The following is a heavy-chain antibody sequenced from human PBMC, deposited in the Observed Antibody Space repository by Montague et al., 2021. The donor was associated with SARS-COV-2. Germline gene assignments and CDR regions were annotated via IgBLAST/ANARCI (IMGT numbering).Heavy chain of an antibody. CDR2: TNYRSKWTS. V-gene: IGHV6-1*01. Sequence: CAISGDNVWSNTAAWNWIRQSPSGGLEWLGRTNYRSKWTSDYATSVEGRISIDPVTSKNQFFLHLRSVTPEDTGVYYCVRDTGSAQAGFDAWGQGTLVTVSS. CDR1: GDNVWSNTAA. CDR3: VRDTGSAQAGFDA. J-gene: IGHJ4*02. D-gene: IGHD4-17*01.